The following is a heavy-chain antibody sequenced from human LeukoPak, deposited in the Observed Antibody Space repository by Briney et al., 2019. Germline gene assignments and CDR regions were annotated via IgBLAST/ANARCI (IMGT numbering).Heavy chain of an antibody. CDR3: ARGAILWLGELYHPFDF. CDR1: GGSVSSSTYY. Sequence: PSETLSLTCSVSGGSVSSSTYYWGWIRQSPGKGLEWIASIQYSGTTTYNPSLKSRAVISLDTSKNQFSLRLTSVTAADTAVFYCARGAILWLGELYHPFDFWGPGTTVTVSS. V-gene: IGHV4-61*01. CDR2: IQYSGTT. D-gene: IGHD3-10*01. J-gene: IGHJ3*01.